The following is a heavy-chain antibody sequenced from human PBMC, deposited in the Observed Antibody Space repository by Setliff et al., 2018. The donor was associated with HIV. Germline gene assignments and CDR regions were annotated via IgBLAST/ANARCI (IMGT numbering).Heavy chain of an antibody. CDR3: ARHIIPYYYDSSGTYYFDY. CDR1: GGSISSSSYY. D-gene: IGHD3-22*01. J-gene: IGHJ4*02. V-gene: IGHV4-39*01. CDR2: IYYSGST. Sequence: PSETLSLTCTVSGGSISSSSYYWGWTRQPPGKGLEWIGSIYYSGSTYYNPSLKSRVTISVDTSKNQFSLKLSSVTAADTAVYYCARHIIPYYYDSSGTYYFDYWGQGTLVTVSS.